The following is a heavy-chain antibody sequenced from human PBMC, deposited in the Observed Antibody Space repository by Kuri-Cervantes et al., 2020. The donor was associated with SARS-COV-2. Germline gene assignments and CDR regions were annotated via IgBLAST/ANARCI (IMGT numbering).Heavy chain of an antibody. Sequence: AXXXXSXXASRYTFTGNYRRWVRQAPGQGLDWMGWINPNSGGTNDAQKFQGRVTMTRDTSISTAYMELSRLRSDDTALYYCAREYYGSGSYAYWGQGTLVTVSS. CDR1: RYTFTGNY. J-gene: IGHJ4*02. V-gene: IGHV1-2*02. CDR3: AREYYGSGSYAY. CDR2: INPNSGGT. D-gene: IGHD3-10*01.